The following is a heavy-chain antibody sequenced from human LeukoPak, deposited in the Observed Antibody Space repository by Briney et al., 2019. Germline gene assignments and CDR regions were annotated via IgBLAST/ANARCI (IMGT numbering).Heavy chain of an antibody. Sequence: GGSLRLSCAASGFTFSSYGMHWVRQAPGKGLEWVAVISYDGSNKYYADSVKGRFTISRDNSKNTLYLQMNSLRAEDTAVYYCAKDGSDYGDYGAIDYWGQGTLVTVSS. V-gene: IGHV3-30*18. CDR1: GFTFSSYG. J-gene: IGHJ4*02. CDR2: ISYDGSNK. CDR3: AKDGSDYGDYGAIDY. D-gene: IGHD4-17*01.